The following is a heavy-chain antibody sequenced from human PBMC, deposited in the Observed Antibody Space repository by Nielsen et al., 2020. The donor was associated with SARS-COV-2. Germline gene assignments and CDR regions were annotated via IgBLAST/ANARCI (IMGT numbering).Heavy chain of an antibody. CDR3: ARDSIVGAHYGY. V-gene: IGHV3-11*01. J-gene: IGHJ4*02. Sequence: GESLKISCAASGFTFRDSYISWIRPAPGKGLEWVSYISSSGSTLYYADSVKGRFTISRDNAKNSLYLQMNSLRAEDTAVYYCARDSIVGAHYGYWGQGTLVTVSS. CDR2: ISSSGSTL. D-gene: IGHD1-26*01. CDR1: GFTFRDSY.